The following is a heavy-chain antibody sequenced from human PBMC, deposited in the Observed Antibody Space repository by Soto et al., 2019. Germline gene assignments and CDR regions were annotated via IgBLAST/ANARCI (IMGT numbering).Heavy chain of an antibody. CDR2: ISSSSITI. CDR1: GVTFSSYS. J-gene: IGHJ4*02. Sequence: PGGSLRLACAASGVTFSSYSMNWVRQAPGKGLEWVSYISSSSITIYYSDSVKGRFTISKDNAKNSLYLHMNSLRAEDTAMYYCTRGGRSSSWQDYWGQGTLVTVSS. CDR3: TRGGRSSSWQDY. V-gene: IGHV3-48*01. D-gene: IGHD6-13*01.